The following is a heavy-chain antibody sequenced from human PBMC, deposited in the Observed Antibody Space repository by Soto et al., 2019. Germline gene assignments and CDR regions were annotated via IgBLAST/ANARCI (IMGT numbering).Heavy chain of an antibody. CDR1: GFTFSSYA. CDR2: ISGSGGST. V-gene: IGHV3-23*01. CDR3: AKDGITIFGVVTDAFDI. Sequence: GGSPRLSCAASGFTFSSYAMSWVRQAPGKGLEWVSAISGSGGSTYYADSVKGRFTISRDNSKNTLYLQMNSLRAEDTAVYYSAKDGITIFGVVTDAFDIWGQGTMVTVSS. D-gene: IGHD3-3*01. J-gene: IGHJ3*02.